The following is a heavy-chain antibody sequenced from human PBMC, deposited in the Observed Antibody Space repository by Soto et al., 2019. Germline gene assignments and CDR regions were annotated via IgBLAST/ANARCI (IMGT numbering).Heavy chain of an antibody. Sequence: SETLSLTCTVSGGSISSYYWSWIRQPPGKGLEWIGYIYYSATTNYNPSLKSRVTISVDTSKNQFSLKLTSVTAADTAVYYCATRRYLVWGQGTLVTVSS. CDR2: IYYSATT. CDR1: GGSISSYY. D-gene: IGHD2-2*02. V-gene: IGHV4-59*01. CDR3: ATRRYLV. J-gene: IGHJ4*02.